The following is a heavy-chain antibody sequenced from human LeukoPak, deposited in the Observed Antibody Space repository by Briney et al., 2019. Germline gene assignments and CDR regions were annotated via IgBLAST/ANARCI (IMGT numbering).Heavy chain of an antibody. CDR3: ASLMGATGY. CDR1: GFTFSNYA. CDR2: INNGGSSK. V-gene: IGHV3-23*03. Sequence: GGSLRLSCAATGFTFSNYAMNWVRQAPGMGLEWVSVINNGGSSKYYADSVKGRFTISRDNAKNSLYLQMNSLRAEDTAVYYCASLMGATGYWGQGTLVTVSS. J-gene: IGHJ4*02. D-gene: IGHD1-26*01.